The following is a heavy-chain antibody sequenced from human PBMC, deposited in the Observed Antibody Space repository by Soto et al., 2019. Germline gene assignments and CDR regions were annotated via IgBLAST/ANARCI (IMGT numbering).Heavy chain of an antibody. J-gene: IGHJ6*02. CDR2: IIPIFGTA. D-gene: IGHD2-2*01. CDR1: GGTFSSYA. CDR3: ARDSVPAATSYYDGMDV. Sequence: QVQLVQSGAEVKKPGSSVKVSCKASGGTFSSYAISWVRQAPGQGLEWMGGIIPIFGTANYAQKFQGRVTITADKSTSTAYMELSSLRSEDTAVYYCARDSVPAATSYYDGMDVWGQGTTVTVSS. V-gene: IGHV1-69*06.